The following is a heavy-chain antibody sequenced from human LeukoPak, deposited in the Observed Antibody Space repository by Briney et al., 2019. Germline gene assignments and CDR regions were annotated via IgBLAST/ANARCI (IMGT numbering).Heavy chain of an antibody. CDR1: GGSISSYY. D-gene: IGHD4-17*01. CDR3: ASHVSGDYAWLDV. V-gene: IGHV4-59*08. J-gene: IGHJ6*02. Sequence: SETLSLTCTVSGGSISSYYWSWIRQPPGKGLEWIGYISYSGSTNYNPSLRSRVTTSVDTSKNQFSLKPTSVTAADTAMYYCASHVSGDYAWLDVWGQGTTVTVSS. CDR2: ISYSGST.